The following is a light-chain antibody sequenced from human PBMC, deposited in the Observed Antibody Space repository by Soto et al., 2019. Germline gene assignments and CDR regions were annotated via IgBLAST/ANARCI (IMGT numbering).Light chain of an antibody. V-gene: IGKV1-39*01. CDR2: AAS. J-gene: IGKJ1*01. CDR1: QSISMY. CDR3: QQSHSYFRT. Sequence: DIQLTQSPSSLSASVGDRVTITCRASQSISMYLNWYQQKPGKAPELLIYAASSLQSGVPSRFSGSGSGTDFTVTISSLQPEDVATYYCQQSHSYFRTFGQGTKVEIK.